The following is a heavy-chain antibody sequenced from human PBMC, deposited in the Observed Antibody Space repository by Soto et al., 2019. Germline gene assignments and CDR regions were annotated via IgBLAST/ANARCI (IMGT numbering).Heavy chain of an antibody. CDR1: GFMFGTYG. CDR2: MSYDGTNK. Sequence: QVQLVESGGGVVQPGGSLRCSYAASGFMFGTYGLDWVRQTPGKGLEWVAVMSYDGTNKYYADSVKARFTISRDNSENTLYLPMTRLTRGDTAVYYCVKDRGHLVVITRATVEKRGRGTLVSVSS. CDR3: VKDRGHLVVITRATVEK. V-gene: IGHV3-30*18. D-gene: IGHD2-21*01. J-gene: IGHJ4*02.